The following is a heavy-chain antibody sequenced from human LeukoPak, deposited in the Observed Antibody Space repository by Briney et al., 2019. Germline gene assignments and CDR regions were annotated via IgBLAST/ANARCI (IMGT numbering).Heavy chain of an antibody. CDR1: GFNFSDYY. CDR2: MSISGDTI. CDR3: ARALSYCSSTSCSLYYYYYYMDA. D-gene: IGHD2-2*01. J-gene: IGHJ6*03. V-gene: IGHV3-11*04. Sequence: PGGSLRLSCAASGFNFSDYYMSWMRQAPGRGLEGVSYMSISGDTIYYADSMKGRFTISRDNAKNSLYLQMNSLRAEDTAVYYCARALSYCSSTSCSLYYYYYYMDAWGKGTTVTVSS.